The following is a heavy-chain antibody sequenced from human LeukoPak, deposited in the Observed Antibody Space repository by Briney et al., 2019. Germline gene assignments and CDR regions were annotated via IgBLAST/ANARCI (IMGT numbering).Heavy chain of an antibody. CDR3: ARDLSSSWYYIDV. D-gene: IGHD6-13*01. V-gene: IGHV3-30*04. CDR1: GFTFSSYA. CDR2: ISYNGSNK. J-gene: IGHJ6*03. Sequence: QAGRSLRLSCAVSGFTFSSYAMHWVRQAPGKGLEWVTVISYNGSNKSYADSVKGRFTISRDNSKNTLYLQMNSLRAEDTAVYYCARDLSSSWYYIDVWGKGTTVTASS.